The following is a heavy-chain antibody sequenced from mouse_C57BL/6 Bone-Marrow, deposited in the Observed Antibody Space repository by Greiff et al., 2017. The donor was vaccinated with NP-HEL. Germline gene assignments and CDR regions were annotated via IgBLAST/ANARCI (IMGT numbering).Heavy chain of an antibody. D-gene: IGHD1-1*01. J-gene: IGHJ1*01. CDR2: IDPSDSYT. CDR1: GYTFTSYW. CDR3: AREAYYGSSDWYFDV. V-gene: IGHV1-69*01. Sequence: QVQLQQPGAELVMPGASVKLSCKASGYTFTSYWMHWVQQRPGQGLAWIGEIDPSDSYTNYNQKFKGKSTLTVDKSYGTAYMQLSSLTSEDSAVSYCAREAYYGSSDWYFDVWGPGTTVTVSS.